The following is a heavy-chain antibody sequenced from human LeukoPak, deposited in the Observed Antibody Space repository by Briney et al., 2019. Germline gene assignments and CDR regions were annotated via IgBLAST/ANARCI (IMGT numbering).Heavy chain of an antibody. D-gene: IGHD2-15*01. CDR1: GYTLTELS. CDR2: FDPEDGET. CDR3: ATDSPGGRRVSDAFDI. Sequence: ASVKVSCKVSGYTLTELSMHWVRQAPGKGLEWMGGFDPEDGETIYAQKFQGRVTMTEDTSTDTAYMELSSLRSEDTAVYYCATDSPGGRRVSDAFDIWGQGTMVTVSS. V-gene: IGHV1-24*01. J-gene: IGHJ3*02.